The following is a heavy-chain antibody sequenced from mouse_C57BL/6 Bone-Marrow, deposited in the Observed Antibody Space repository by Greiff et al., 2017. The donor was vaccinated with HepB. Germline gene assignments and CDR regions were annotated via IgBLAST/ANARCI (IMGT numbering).Heavy chain of an antibody. Sequence: EVQLVESEGGLVQPGSSMKLSCTASGFTFSDYYMAWVRQVPEKGLEWVANINYDGSSTYYLDSLKSRFIISRDNAKNILYLQMSSLKSEDTATYYCARDLRYYYAMDYWGQGTSVTVSS. CDR3: ARDLRYYYAMDY. D-gene: IGHD1-1*01. CDR2: INYDGSST. CDR1: GFTFSDYY. V-gene: IGHV5-16*01. J-gene: IGHJ4*01.